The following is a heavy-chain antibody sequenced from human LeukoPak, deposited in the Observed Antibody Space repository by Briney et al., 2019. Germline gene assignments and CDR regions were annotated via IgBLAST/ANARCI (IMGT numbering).Heavy chain of an antibody. Sequence: GTLRLSCAASGFTFSSDDLNWVRRAPGKGVLGISFISSRSRTIHYADSVKGRFTISRDNAKNSLYLQMNSLRAEDTAVYYCARDHIAATTSGICWGQGTLVTVSS. D-gene: IGHD6-13*01. CDR2: ISSRSRTI. J-gene: IGHJ4*02. CDR3: ARDHIAATTSGIC. V-gene: IGHV3-48*01. CDR1: GFTFSSDD.